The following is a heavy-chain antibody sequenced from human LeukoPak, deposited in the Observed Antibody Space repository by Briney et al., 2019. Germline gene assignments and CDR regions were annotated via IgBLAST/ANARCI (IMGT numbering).Heavy chain of an antibody. CDR2: IIPIFGTA. CDR3: ARGSLSRAFEL. D-gene: IGHD2/OR15-2a*01. J-gene: IGHJ3*01. V-gene: IGHV1-69*01. CDR1: VGTFSSYT. Sequence: GSSVKVSCRASVGTFSSYTVSWGRQAPRQGLEWMGGIIPIFGTADYAQTFQDRVTITADESTSTVYMEVTSLKFEDTALYYCARGSLSRAFELWGQGTMVTVSA.